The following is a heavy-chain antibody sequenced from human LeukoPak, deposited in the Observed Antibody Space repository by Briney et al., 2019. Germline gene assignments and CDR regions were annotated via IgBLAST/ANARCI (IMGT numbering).Heavy chain of an antibody. Sequence: TGGSLRLSCAASGFTFTRFGMHWVRQAPGKGLEWVTFISYDGSNNYYADSVTGRFTISRDNSKSTLYLQMNSLRAEDTAVYYCAKDLSIHYDSRGFDPWGQGTLVTVSS. CDR3: AKDLSIHYDSRGFDP. D-gene: IGHD3-22*01. J-gene: IGHJ5*02. V-gene: IGHV3-30*18. CDR1: GFTFTRFG. CDR2: ISYDGSNN.